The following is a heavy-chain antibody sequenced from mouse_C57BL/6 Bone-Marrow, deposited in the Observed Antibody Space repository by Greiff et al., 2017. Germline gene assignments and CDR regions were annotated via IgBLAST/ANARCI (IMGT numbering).Heavy chain of an antibody. D-gene: IGHD2-5*01. V-gene: IGHV1-55*01. CDR2: IYPGSGST. Sequence: VQLQQPGAELVKPGASVKMSCKASGYNFTSYWITWVKQRPGQGLEWIGDIYPGSGSTNYNEKFKSKATLTVDTSSSTAYMQLSSLTSEDSAVYYCARPYYSNDWYVDVWGTGTTVTVSS. CDR1: GYNFTSYW. CDR3: ARPYYSNDWYVDV. J-gene: IGHJ1*03.